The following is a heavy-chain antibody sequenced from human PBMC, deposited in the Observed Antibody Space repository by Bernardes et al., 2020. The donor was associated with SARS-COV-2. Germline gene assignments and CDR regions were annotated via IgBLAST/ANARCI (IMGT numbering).Heavy chain of an antibody. Sequence: GGSLRLSCAASGFTFRSYWMHWVRQAPGKGLVWVSHINGDGASTSYAEYVSGRFTISRDNAKNTLYLQMNSLRAEDTAVYYCVRDRGYSSSYWFDPWGQGTLVTGSA. J-gene: IGHJ5*02. D-gene: IGHD6-13*01. CDR3: VRDRGYSSSYWFDP. CDR2: INGDGAST. CDR1: GFTFRSYW. V-gene: IGHV3-74*01.